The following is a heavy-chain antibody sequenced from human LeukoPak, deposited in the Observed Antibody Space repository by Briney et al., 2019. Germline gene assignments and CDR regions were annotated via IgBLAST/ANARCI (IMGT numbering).Heavy chain of an antibody. CDR2: ISAYNGNT. V-gene: IGHV1-18*01. CDR1: GYTFTSYG. CDR3: ARSRPAAILFAASSDWFDP. J-gene: IGHJ5*02. Sequence: ASVKVSCKASGYTFTSYGISWVRQAPGHGLEWTGWISAYNGNTNYAQKLQGRVTMTTDTPTSPAYMELRSLRSDDTAVYYCARSRPAAILFAASSDWFDPWRQGTLVPVSS. D-gene: IGHD2-2*02.